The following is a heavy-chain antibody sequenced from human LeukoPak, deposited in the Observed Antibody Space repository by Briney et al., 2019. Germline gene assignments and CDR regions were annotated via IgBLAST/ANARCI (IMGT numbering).Heavy chain of an antibody. CDR1: GGSISSYY. CDR2: IYYSGST. V-gene: IGHV4-59*01. CDR3: AKVGVVVVAATLRGANGMDV. D-gene: IGHD2-15*01. Sequence: PSETLSLTCTVSGGSISSYYWSWIRQPPGKGLEWIGYIYYSGSTNYNPSLKSRVTISVDTSKNQFSLKLSSVTAADTAVYYCAKVGVVVVAATLRGANGMDVWGQGTTVTVSS. J-gene: IGHJ6*02.